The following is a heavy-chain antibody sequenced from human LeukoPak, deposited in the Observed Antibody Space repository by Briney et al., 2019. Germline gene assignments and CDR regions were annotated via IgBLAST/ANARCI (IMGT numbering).Heavy chain of an antibody. D-gene: IGHD3-10*01. Sequence: GGSLRLSCAASGFTFSSYAMHWVRQAPGKGLEWVAVISYDGSNKYYADSVKGRFTISRDNSKNTLYLQMNSLRAEDTAVYYCGSGSYESDYWGQGTLVTVSS. CDR2: ISYDGSNK. J-gene: IGHJ4*02. CDR1: GFTFSSYA. V-gene: IGHV3-30-3*01. CDR3: GSGSYESDY.